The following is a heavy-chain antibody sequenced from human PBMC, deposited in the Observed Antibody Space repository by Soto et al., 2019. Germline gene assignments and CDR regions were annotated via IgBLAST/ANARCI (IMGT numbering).Heavy chain of an antibody. Sequence: EVQLVESGGGLVQPGGSLKLSCAASGFTFSGSAMHWVRQASGKGLEWVGRIRSKANSYATAYAASVKGRFTISRDDSKNTAYLQMNSLKTEDRAVYYWTLTTVTTPYGYWGQGTLVTVSS. J-gene: IGHJ4*02. CDR3: TLTTVTTPYGY. V-gene: IGHV3-73*02. CDR2: IRSKANSYAT. D-gene: IGHD4-17*01. CDR1: GFTFSGSA.